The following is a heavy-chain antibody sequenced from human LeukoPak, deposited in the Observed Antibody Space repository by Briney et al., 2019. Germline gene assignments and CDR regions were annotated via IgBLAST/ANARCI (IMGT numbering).Heavy chain of an antibody. V-gene: IGHV3-21*01. D-gene: IGHD2-2*01. CDR2: ISSSSSYI. Sequence: GGSLRLSCAASGFTFSSYTMNWVRQAPGKGLEWVSSISSSSSYIYYADSVKGRFTISRDNAKNSLYLQMNSLRAEDTAVYYCARWVPLGSSTSSDYYYGMDVWGQGTTVTVSS. CDR1: GFTFSSYT. CDR3: ARWVPLGSSTSSDYYYGMDV. J-gene: IGHJ6*02.